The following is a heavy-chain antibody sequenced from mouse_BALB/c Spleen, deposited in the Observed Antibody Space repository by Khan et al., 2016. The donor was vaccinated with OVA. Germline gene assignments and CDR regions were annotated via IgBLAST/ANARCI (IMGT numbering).Heavy chain of an antibody. CDR1: DYTFTNYL. Sequence: VQLQQSGPELVKPGASVKMSCKTSDYTFTNYLMHWVKQKPGQGLEWIGYINPYNDGTKYNENFRGKATLTSDKSSSTAYMELSSLTSEDSAVYYCARYASTPYYAMDYWGQGTSVTVSS. V-gene: IGHV1S136*01. J-gene: IGHJ4*01. D-gene: IGHD1-1*01. CDR3: ARYASTPYYAMDY. CDR2: INPYNDGT.